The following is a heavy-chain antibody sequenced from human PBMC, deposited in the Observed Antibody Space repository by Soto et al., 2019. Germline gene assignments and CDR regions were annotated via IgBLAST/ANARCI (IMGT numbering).Heavy chain of an antibody. Sequence: QVQLVESGGGVVQPGESLRLSCAASGFTFSSYGMHWVRQAQGKGLEWVTFISYDGNNKYYADSVKGRVTVSRDNSKNTAYLEMNRLRAEETAVYFCVEALGELSPESFDYWGRGTLVTVSS. D-gene: IGHD3-16*02. J-gene: IGHJ4*02. CDR3: VEALGELSPESFDY. CDR2: ISYDGNNK. CDR1: GFTFSSYG. V-gene: IGHV3-30*18.